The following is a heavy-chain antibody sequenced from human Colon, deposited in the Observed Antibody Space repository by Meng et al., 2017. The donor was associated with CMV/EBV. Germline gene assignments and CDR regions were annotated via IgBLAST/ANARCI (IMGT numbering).Heavy chain of an antibody. V-gene: IGHV1-8*03. CDR3: ARRLRTYYDFWSGPQPDFDY. CDR1: GYTFTSYD. D-gene: IGHD3-3*01. CDR2: MNPNSGNT. J-gene: IGHJ4*02. Sequence: ASVKVSCKASGYTFTSYDINWVRQATGQGLEWMGWMNPNSGNTGYAQKFQSRVTITRNTSISTAYMELSSLRSEDTAVYYCARRLRTYYDFWSGPQPDFDYWGQGTLVTVSS.